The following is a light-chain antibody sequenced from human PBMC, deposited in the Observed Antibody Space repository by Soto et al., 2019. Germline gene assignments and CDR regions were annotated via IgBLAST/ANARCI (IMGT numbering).Light chain of an antibody. CDR3: QQYYSYPQT. CDR2: AAS. Sequence: IQMTQSPSSLSASVGDRVTITCRASQGISSYLAWYQQKPGKAPKLLIYAASTLQSGVPSRFSGSGSGTDFTLTISCLQSEDFATYYCQQYYSYPQTFGQGTKVDIK. V-gene: IGKV1-8*01. J-gene: IGKJ2*01. CDR1: QGISSY.